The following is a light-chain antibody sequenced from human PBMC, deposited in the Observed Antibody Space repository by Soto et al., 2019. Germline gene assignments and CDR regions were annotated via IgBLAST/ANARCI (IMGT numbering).Light chain of an antibody. Sequence: EIVMTQSPVTLSVSPGERATLPCRASQSVRSNLAWYQQKPGQAPRLLMYDASTRATGIPARFSGSGSGTEFTLTISSLQSEDFAVYYCQQYGSLSWTFGQGTKVDIK. CDR2: DAS. CDR3: QQYGSLSWT. V-gene: IGKV3-15*01. J-gene: IGKJ1*01. CDR1: QSVRSN.